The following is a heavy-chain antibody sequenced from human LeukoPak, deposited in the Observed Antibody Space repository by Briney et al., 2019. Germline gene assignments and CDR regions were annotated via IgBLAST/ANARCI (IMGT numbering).Heavy chain of an antibody. CDR3: ARSPGETGAFDI. D-gene: IGHD7-27*01. J-gene: IGHJ3*02. CDR1: GGSFSGYY. CDR2: INHSGST. V-gene: IGHV4-34*01. Sequence: PSETLSLTCAVYGGSFSGYYWSWIRQPPGKGLEWIGEINHSGSTNYNPSLKGRVTISVDTSKNQFSLKLSSVTAADTAVYYCARSPGETGAFDIWGQGTMVTVSS.